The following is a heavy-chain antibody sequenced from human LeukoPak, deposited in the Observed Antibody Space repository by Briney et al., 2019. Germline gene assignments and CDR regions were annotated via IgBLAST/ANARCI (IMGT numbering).Heavy chain of an antibody. CDR2: INWNGDST. CDR3: AGDGLPYYNFWSGYPY. V-gene: IGHV3-20*04. D-gene: IGHD3-3*01. CDR1: GFIFDNYG. J-gene: IGHJ4*02. Sequence: PGGSLRLSCVASGFIFDNYGLSWVRQVPGKGLEWVSGINWNGDSTGYVDSVKGRFTISRDNAKNSLHLQMNSLRAEDTAFYYCAGDGLPYYNFWSGYPYWGQGILVTVSS.